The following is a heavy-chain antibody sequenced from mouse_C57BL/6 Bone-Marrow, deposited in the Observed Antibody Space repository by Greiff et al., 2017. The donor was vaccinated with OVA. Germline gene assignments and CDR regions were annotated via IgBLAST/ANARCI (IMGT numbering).Heavy chain of an antibody. Sequence: EVKLQQSGAELVRPGASVKLSCTASGFNIKDDYMHWVKQRPEQGLEWIGWIDPENGDTEYASKFQGKATITADTSSNTAYLQLSSLTSEDTAVYYCTTTTNWYFDVWGTGTTVTVSS. CDR2: IDPENGDT. D-gene: IGHD2-1*01. V-gene: IGHV14-4*01. J-gene: IGHJ1*03. CDR1: GFNIKDDY. CDR3: TTTTNWYFDV.